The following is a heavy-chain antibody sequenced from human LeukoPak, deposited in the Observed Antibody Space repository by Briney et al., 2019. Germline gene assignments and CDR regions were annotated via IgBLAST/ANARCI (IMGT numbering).Heavy chain of an antibody. D-gene: IGHD5-18*01. Sequence: SETLSLTCSVSGGSISSSSFYWGWLRQPPGKGLEWIGSIYDSGSAYYNPSLKSRVTVSVDTSKNQFSLKVSSVTAADTAVYYCARQVVDTAMVDDAFDVWGQGTMVTVSS. CDR2: IYDSGSA. CDR3: ARQVVDTAMVDDAFDV. V-gene: IGHV4-39*01. CDR1: GGSISSSSFY. J-gene: IGHJ3*01.